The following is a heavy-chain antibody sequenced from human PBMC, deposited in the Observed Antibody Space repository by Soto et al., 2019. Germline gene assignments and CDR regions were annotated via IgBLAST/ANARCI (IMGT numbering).Heavy chain of an antibody. D-gene: IGHD3-10*01. V-gene: IGHV2-5*02. CDR1: GFSLTTYGVG. CDR2: IYWDDDK. J-gene: IGHJ4*02. Sequence: QITLKESGPTLVKPTQTLTLTCTFSGFSLTTYGVGVGWIRQPPGKALEWLALIYWDDDKRYSPSLKSRLTITKXXSXNXXVLTVTNMDPVDTATYYCAHRLADVTTWSAGSFDYWGQGTLVTVSS. CDR3: AHRLADVTTWSAGSFDY.